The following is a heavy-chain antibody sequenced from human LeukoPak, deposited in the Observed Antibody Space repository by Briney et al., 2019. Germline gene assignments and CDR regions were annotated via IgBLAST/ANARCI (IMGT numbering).Heavy chain of an antibody. D-gene: IGHD2-15*01. CDR2: ISYDGSNK. CDR3: AKARDTVVVVAPLWFDP. CDR1: GFTFSSYG. V-gene: IGHV3-30*18. Sequence: GRSLRLSCAASGFTFSSYGMHWVRQAPGKGLEWVAVISYDGSNKYYADSVKGRFTISRDNSKNTLYLQMNSLRAEDTAVYYCAKARDTVVVVAPLWFDPWGQGTLVTVSS. J-gene: IGHJ5*02.